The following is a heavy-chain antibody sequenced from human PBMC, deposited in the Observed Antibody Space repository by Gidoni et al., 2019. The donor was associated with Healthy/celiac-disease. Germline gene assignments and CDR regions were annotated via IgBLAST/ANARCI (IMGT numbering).Heavy chain of an antibody. Sequence: QVQLQESGPGLVKPSETLSLTCTVSGGSISSYYWSWIRPPPGKGLEWIGYIYYSGSTNYNPSLKSRVTISVDTSKNQFSLKLSSVTAADTAVYYCARTDYYDTLNLGQWAFDIWGQGTMVTVSS. J-gene: IGHJ3*02. CDR2: IYYSGST. CDR3: ARTDYYDTLNLGQWAFDI. CDR1: GGSISSYY. D-gene: IGHD3-22*01. V-gene: IGHV4-59*01.